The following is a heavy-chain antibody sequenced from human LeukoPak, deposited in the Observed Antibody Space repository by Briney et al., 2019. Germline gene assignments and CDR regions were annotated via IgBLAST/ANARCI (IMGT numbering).Heavy chain of an antibody. CDR2: IIPILGIA. Sequence: SVKVSCKASGGTFSSYAISWVRQAPGQGLEWMGRIIPILGIANYAQKFQGRVTITADKSTSTAYMELSSLRSEDTAVYYCARDGDGCYYDSSGYFDYWGQGTLVTVSS. CDR1: GGTFSSYA. V-gene: IGHV1-69*04. CDR3: ARDGDGCYYDSSGYFDY. D-gene: IGHD3-22*01. J-gene: IGHJ4*02.